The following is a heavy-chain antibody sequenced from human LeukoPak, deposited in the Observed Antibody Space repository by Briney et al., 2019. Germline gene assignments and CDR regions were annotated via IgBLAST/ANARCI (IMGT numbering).Heavy chain of an antibody. D-gene: IGHD1-26*01. CDR3: ARVQYVGFDY. J-gene: IGHJ4*02. CDR1: GGSINNYY. CDR2: IYYTGTT. Sequence: SETLSLTCTVSGGSINNYYWSWIRQSPGKGLERIGYIYYTGTTNYNPSLKSRVTISVDTSKNQVSLKLSSVTAADSAVYYCARVQYVGFDYWGQGTLVTVSS. V-gene: IGHV4-59*01.